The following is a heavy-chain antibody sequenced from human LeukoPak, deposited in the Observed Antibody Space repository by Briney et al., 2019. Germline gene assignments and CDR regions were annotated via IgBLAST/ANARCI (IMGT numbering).Heavy chain of an antibody. D-gene: IGHD3-9*01. Sequence: SETLSLTCTVSGGSISSYYWNWIRQPPGKGLEYIGYIYYSGSTNYNPSLKSRITISVDKSKNQFSLKLSSVTAADTAVYYCASLGYYDILTGSSTYAFDIWGQGTMVTVSS. CDR2: IYYSGST. J-gene: IGHJ3*02. CDR3: ASLGYYDILTGSSTYAFDI. V-gene: IGHV4-59*12. CDR1: GGSISSYY.